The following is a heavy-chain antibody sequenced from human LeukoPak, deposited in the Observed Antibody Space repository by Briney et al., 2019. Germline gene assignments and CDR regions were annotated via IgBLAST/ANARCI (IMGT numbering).Heavy chain of an antibody. V-gene: IGHV1-8*01. CDR3: ARGLRGINGFIRCCWFDL. J-gene: IGHJ5*02. D-gene: IGHD3-10*01. CDR1: GYTFPNYD. Sequence: ASVKVSCKASGYTFPNYDINRVRQATGQGLEWMGWMNPTSGNTGYAQNFQGRVTMTRDTSITTAYMELSSLTSEDTAVYYCARGLRGINGFIRCCWFDLWGQGTLVTVSS. CDR2: MNPTSGNT.